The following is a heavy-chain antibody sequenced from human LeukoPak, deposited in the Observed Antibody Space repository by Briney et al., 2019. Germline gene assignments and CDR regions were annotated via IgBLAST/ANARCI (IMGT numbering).Heavy chain of an antibody. D-gene: IGHD3-9*01. Sequence: PGGSLRLSCAASGFTFSSYGMSWVRQAPGKGLEWVSAISGSGGSTYYADSVKGRFTISRDNSKNTLYLQMNSLRAEDTAVYYCANAFDWLFPLDYWGQGTLVTVSS. CDR1: GFTFSSYG. CDR3: ANAFDWLFPLDY. V-gene: IGHV3-23*01. J-gene: IGHJ4*02. CDR2: ISGSGGST.